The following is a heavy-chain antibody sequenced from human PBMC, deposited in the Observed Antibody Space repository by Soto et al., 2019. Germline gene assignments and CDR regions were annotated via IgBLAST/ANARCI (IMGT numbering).Heavy chain of an antibody. V-gene: IGHV1-24*01. D-gene: IGHD3-22*01. Sequence: ASVKVSCKVSGYSLTELSLHWVRQAPGKRLEWMGGFDPEEDQTFYAQKFQGRVTITADESTSTAYMELSSLRSEDTAVYYCARDRAYYDSSGYGYWGQGTLVTVSS. CDR1: GYSLTELS. CDR3: ARDRAYYDSSGYGY. CDR2: FDPEEDQT. J-gene: IGHJ4*02.